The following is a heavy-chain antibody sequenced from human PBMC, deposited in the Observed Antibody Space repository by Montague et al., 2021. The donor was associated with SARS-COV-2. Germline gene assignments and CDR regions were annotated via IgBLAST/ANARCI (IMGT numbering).Heavy chain of an antibody. CDR3: ARPQPYFVLLTGNCFDV. V-gene: IGHV4-39*01. CDR2: MDYSGKS. CDR1: GXSVSSGTYD. J-gene: IGHJ3*01. D-gene: IGHD3-9*01. Sequence: ETLSLTCTVAGXSVSSGTYDWGWIRQPPGKGLEWIGSMDYSGKSDYKRSVKSRATMSVDTSKNQFSLKLRSVTAADTAVYYCARPQPYFVLLTGNCFDVWGQGTMVTVSS.